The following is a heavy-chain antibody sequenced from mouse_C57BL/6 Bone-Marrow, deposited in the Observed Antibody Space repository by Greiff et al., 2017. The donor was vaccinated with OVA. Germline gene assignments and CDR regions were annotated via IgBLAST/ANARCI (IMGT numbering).Heavy chain of an antibody. D-gene: IGHD2-10*01. Sequence: EVQLQQSGAELVRPGASVKLSCTASGFNIKDDYMHWVKQRPEQGLEWIGWIDPENGDTAYASKFQCKATITADKSSNTAYLHLSSLTSEDTAVYYCTSLLLFAYWGQGTLVTVSA. CDR3: TSLLLFAY. CDR1: GFNIKDDY. CDR2: IDPENGDT. J-gene: IGHJ3*01. V-gene: IGHV14-4*01.